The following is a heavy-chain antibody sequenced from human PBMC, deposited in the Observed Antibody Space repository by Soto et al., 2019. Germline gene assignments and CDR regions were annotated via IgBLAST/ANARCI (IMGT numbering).Heavy chain of an antibody. CDR2: ISPRGDNI. D-gene: IGHD6-19*01. CDR1: GFSLANFP. J-gene: IGHJ4*02. V-gene: IGHV3-48*02. CDR3: AKGPHPNIGWPYYFDY. Sequence: GGSLRLSCVASGFSLANFPMNWVRQTPGKGLEWISYISPRGDNIYYAESVKGRFTISRDNARNSLFLQINSLRDEDAALYYRAKGPHPNIGWPYYFDYWGQGVPVTVSS.